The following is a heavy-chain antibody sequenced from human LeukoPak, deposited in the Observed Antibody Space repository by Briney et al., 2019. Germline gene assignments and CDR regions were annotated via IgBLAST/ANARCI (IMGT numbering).Heavy chain of an antibody. J-gene: IGHJ6*02. D-gene: IGHD2-15*01. Sequence: PGGSLRLSCAASGFTFSSYSMNWVRQAPGKGLEWVSSISSSSSYIYYADSVKGRFTISRDNAKNSLYLQMNSLRAEDTAVYYCAREGEDCSGGSCSTYYYYGMDVWGQGTTVTVSS. V-gene: IGHV3-21*01. CDR1: GFTFSSYS. CDR3: AREGEDCSGGSCSTYYYYGMDV. CDR2: ISSSSSYI.